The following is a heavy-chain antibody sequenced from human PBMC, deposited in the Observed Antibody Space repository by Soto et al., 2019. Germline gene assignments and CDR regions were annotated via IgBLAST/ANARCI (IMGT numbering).Heavy chain of an antibody. D-gene: IGHD6-13*01. CDR1: GYSFTSYW. V-gene: IGHV5-10-1*01. Sequence: EVQLVQSGAEVKKPGESLRISCNGSGYSFTSYWISWVRQMPGKVLEWMGRIDPSDSYTNYSPSFQGHVTISADESISTAYLQWSSLKASDTAMYYCARLQAAAGDNDLTFDYWGQGPLVTVSS. CDR3: ARLQAAAGDNDLTFDY. CDR2: IDPSDSYT. J-gene: IGHJ4*02.